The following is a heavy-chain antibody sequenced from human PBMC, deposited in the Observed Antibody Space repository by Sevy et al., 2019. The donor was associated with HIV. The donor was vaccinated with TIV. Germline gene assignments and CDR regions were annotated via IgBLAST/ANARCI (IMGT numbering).Heavy chain of an antibody. V-gene: IGHV3-30-3*01. CDR3: ARDPLAMATIGGYFDY. D-gene: IGHD5-12*01. CDR1: GFTFSSYA. J-gene: IGHJ4*02. CDR2: ISYDGSNK. Sequence: GGSLRLSCAASGFTFSSYAMHWVRQAPGKGLEWVAVISYDGSNKYYADSVKGRFTICRDNSKNTLYLQMNSLRAEDTAVYYCARDPLAMATIGGYFDYWGQGTLVTVSS.